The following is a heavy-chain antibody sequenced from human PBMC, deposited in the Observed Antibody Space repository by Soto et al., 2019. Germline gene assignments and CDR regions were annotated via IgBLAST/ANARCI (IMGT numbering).Heavy chain of an antibody. D-gene: IGHD6-19*01. V-gene: IGHV4-38-2*02. CDR2: IYHGVTT. J-gene: IGHJ4*01. Sequence: SETLSLTGTVSCYSTISGSYFAWIRHPPGKGPEWIASIYHGVTTFYNPSLKSRITISVDTSNNQFSLKLTSVTAADTAVYYCARVHVMVVAGSTFDYWGHGTLVTVSS. CDR1: CYSTISGSY. CDR3: ARVHVMVVAGSTFDY.